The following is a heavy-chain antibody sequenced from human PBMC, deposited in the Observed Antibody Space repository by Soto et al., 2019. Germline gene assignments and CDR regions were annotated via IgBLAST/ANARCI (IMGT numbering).Heavy chain of an antibody. CDR3: ARPRRYCSGGSCHYYFDY. D-gene: IGHD2-15*01. CDR2: IYYSGST. CDR1: GGSISSYY. J-gene: IGHJ4*02. Sequence: SETLSLTCTVSGGSISSYYWSWIRQPPGKGLEWIGYIYYSGSTNYNPSLKSRVTISVDTSKNQFSLKLSSVTAADTAVYYFARPRRYCSGGSCHYYFDYWGQGTLVTVSS. V-gene: IGHV4-59*01.